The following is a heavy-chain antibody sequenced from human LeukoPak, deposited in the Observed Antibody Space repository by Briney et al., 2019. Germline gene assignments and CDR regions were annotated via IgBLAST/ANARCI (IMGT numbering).Heavy chain of an antibody. CDR1: GFTFSSYW. Sequence: GGSLRLSCAASGFTFSSYWMHWVRQAPGKGLVWVSRINTDGSSTSYADSVKGRFTISRDNAKNTLYLQMNSLRAEDTAVYYCARVREVVNAFDIWGQGTMVTVSS. J-gene: IGHJ3*02. D-gene: IGHD3-10*01. CDR2: INTDGSST. CDR3: ARVREVVNAFDI. V-gene: IGHV3-74*01.